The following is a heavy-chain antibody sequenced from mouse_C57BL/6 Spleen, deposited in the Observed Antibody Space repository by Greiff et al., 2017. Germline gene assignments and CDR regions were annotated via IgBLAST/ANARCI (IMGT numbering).Heavy chain of an antibody. J-gene: IGHJ4*01. D-gene: IGHD1-3*01. CDR1: GYTFTSYW. V-gene: IGHV1-69*01. CDR3: ARTSSLGSMDY. CDR2: IDPSDSYT. Sequence: QVQLQQPGAELVMPGASVKLSCKASGYTFTSYWMHWVKQRPGQGLEWIGEIDPSDSYTNYNQKFKGKSTLTVDKSSSTAYMQLSSLTSEDSAVYYCARTSSLGSMDYWGQGTSVTVSS.